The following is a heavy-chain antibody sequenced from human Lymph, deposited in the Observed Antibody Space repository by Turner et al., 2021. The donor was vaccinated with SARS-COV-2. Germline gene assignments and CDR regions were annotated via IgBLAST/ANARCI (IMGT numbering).Heavy chain of an antibody. CDR1: GFTFSYYW. CDR2: IKQDGSEK. J-gene: IGHJ4*02. V-gene: IGHV3-7*01. Sequence: EVQLVESGGGLVQPGGSLRLSCAASGFTFSYYWMSWVRQAPGKGLEWVANIKQDGSEKYYVDSVKGRFTISRDNAKNSLFLQMNSLRAEDTAVYYCARMGSSSWYFDYWGQGTPVTVSS. D-gene: IGHD1-26*01. CDR3: ARMGSSSWYFDY.